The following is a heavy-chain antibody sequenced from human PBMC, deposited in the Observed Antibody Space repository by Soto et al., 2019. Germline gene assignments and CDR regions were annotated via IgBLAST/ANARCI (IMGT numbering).Heavy chain of an antibody. V-gene: IGHV1-46*01. D-gene: IGHD2-15*01. CDR1: GYTLTRYY. Sequence: GGSMEVSRKASGYTLTRYYIHWVRQAPGQGLEWMGIINPSGGSTSYAQKFQGRVTMTRDTSTSTVYMELSSLRSEDTAVYYCARPFDCSGGSCYSNPVGYWGQGTLVTVS. CDR3: ARPFDCSGGSCYSNPVGY. J-gene: IGHJ4*02. CDR2: INPSGGST.